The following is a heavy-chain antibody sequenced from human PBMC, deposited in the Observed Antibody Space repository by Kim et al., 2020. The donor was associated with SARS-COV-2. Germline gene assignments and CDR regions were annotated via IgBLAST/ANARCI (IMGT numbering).Heavy chain of an antibody. J-gene: IGHJ4*02. V-gene: IGHV1-2*04. CDR3: ARRSYYDSSGYTYYYFDY. CDR2: INPNSGGT. CDR1: GYTFTGYY. D-gene: IGHD3-22*01. Sequence: ASVKVSCKASGYTFTGYYMHWVRQAPGQGLEWMGWINPNSGGTNYAQKFQGWVTMTRDTSISTAYMELSRLRSDDTAVYYCARRSYYDSSGYTYYYFDYWGQGTLVTVSS.